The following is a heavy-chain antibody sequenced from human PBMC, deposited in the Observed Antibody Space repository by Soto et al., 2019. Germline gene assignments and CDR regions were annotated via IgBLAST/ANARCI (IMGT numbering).Heavy chain of an antibody. CDR3: TRDLNHDCGP. CDR2: MNPDGSEQ. V-gene: IGHV3-7*04. CDR1: VFTFSDYW. J-gene: IGHJ5*02. Sequence: EVHLVESGGGLVQPGGSLRLSCAASVFTFSDYWMTWVRQAPGRGLEGVANMNPDGSEQYYLDSVKGRFTISRDNAKNSLYLQMNSLRGEDTAVYYCTRDLNHDCGPWGQGTQVIVSS. D-gene: IGHD2-21*01.